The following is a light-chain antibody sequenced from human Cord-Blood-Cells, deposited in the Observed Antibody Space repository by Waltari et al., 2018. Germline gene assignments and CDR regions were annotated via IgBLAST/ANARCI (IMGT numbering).Light chain of an antibody. Sequence: IVMTPSPATLSVSPGERATLSCKASQRVSSNLAWYQQKPGQAPRLLIYGASTRATGIPARFSGSGSGTEFTLTISSRQSEDFAVYYCQQYNNWPYTFGQGTKLEIK. CDR1: QRVSSN. V-gene: IGKV3-15*01. CDR3: QQYNNWPYT. J-gene: IGKJ2*01. CDR2: GAS.